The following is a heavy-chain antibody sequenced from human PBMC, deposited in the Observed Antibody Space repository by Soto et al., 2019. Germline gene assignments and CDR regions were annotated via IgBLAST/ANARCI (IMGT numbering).Heavy chain of an antibody. CDR2: IYESGYT. D-gene: IGHD3-22*01. Sequence: PSETLSLTCTVSGASVSTGAYYWGWVRQRPGKGLEWVGYIYESGYTYYNTSLKSRLTINPDTSKNQFSLQLNSVTPEDTAVYYCARDKYYYDSSGYYYVVFAFDYWGQGTLVTVSS. V-gene: IGHV4-31*03. J-gene: IGHJ4*02. CDR3: ARDKYYYDSSGYYYVVFAFDY. CDR1: GASVSTGAYY.